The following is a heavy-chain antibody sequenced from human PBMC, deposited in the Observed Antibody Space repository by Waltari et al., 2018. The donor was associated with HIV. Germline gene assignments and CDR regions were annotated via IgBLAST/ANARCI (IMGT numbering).Heavy chain of an antibody. Sequence: QVQLQESGPGLVKPSQTLSLTCTVSGGSISSRSYSWSWIRQPAGKGLEWIGRVYTSGTTNYNPSLKSRVTISVDTSKNQISLKMRSVTAADTAVYYCARVSLAGWFDPWGQGTLVTVSS. CDR1: GGSISSRSYS. D-gene: IGHD6-19*01. CDR3: ARVSLAGWFDP. V-gene: IGHV4-61*02. J-gene: IGHJ5*02. CDR2: VYTSGTT.